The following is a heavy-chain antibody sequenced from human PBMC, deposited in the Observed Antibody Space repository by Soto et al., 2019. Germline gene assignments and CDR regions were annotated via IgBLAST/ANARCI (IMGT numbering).Heavy chain of an antibody. CDR3: TTPGGVSPAGY. V-gene: IGHV3-73*01. Sequence: EVQLVESGGGLVQPGGSLKLSCAASGFTFSSSTMHWVRQASGKGLEWVGRIRIRTNSYATAYAASVKGRFTISREDSKNTAYLQMNSLKTEDTAVYYCTTPGGVSPAGYWGQGNLVTVSS. D-gene: IGHD2-8*01. CDR1: GFTFSSST. J-gene: IGHJ4*02. CDR2: IRIRTNSYAT.